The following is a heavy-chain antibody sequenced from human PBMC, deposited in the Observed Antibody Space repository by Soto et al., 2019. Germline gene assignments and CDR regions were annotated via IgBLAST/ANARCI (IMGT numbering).Heavy chain of an antibody. CDR1: GFTFNNYW. D-gene: IGHD3-10*01. Sequence: DVQLVESGGGLVQPGGSLRLSCAASGFTFNNYWMHWVRQAPGKGLMWVSRINTDGTRTTYADSVKGRFAISRDNAKNTVYLQMNSLRADDTAVYFCARVKPGSYDWSDPWGQGTLVTVSS. CDR3: ARVKPGSYDWSDP. J-gene: IGHJ5*02. CDR2: INTDGTRT. V-gene: IGHV3-74*01.